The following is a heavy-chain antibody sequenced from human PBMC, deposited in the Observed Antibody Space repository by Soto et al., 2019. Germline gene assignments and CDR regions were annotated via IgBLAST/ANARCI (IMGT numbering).Heavy chain of an antibody. D-gene: IGHD3-16*01. CDR1: GFTFSDPW. V-gene: IGHV3-7*04. J-gene: IGHJ4*02. CDR2: INQDGNEK. CDR3: AGGFGIDY. Sequence: EVQLVESGGGLVQPGGSLRLSCAASGFTFSDPWMTWVRQAPGKGLEWVANINQDGNEKHYVDSVKGRFTISRDNAKKSLYLQMTSLRAEDTAIYYCAGGFGIDYWGQGTLVIVSS.